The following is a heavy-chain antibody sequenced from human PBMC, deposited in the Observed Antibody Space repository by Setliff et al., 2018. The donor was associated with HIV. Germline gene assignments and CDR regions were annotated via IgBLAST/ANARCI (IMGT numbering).Heavy chain of an antibody. Sequence: ASVKVSCKASGYNFGFYGISWVRQAPGQGLEWMGWVNEDNGDRNFAPSVPGRIALTTDTSTNTAYMELTNLRSDDTALYFCVRDEKRAAGGSMYYFDYWGQGTLVTVSS. V-gene: IGHV1-18*01. D-gene: IGHD5-12*01. CDR1: GYNFGFYG. CDR3: VRDEKRAAGGSMYYFDY. CDR2: VNEDNGDR. J-gene: IGHJ4*02.